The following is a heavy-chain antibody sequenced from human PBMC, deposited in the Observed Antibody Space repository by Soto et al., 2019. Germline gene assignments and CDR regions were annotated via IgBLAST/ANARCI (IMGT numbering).Heavy chain of an antibody. V-gene: IGHV1-3*01. Sequence: ASVKVSCKASGYTFTRYGIHWVRQAPGQRLECMGWINAANGDTKYSPKFQGRVTITRDTSASTAYMELSSLRSEDTAVYYCVRRHVSATGIDWFDPWGQGTLVTVSS. CDR1: GYTFTRYG. D-gene: IGHD6-13*01. CDR3: VRRHVSATGIDWFDP. CDR2: INAANGDT. J-gene: IGHJ5*02.